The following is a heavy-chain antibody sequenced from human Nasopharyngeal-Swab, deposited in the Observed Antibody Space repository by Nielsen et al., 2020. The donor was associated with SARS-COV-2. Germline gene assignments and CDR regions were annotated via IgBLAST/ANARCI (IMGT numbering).Heavy chain of an antibody. D-gene: IGHD3-10*01. CDR2: ITARGANT. CDR3: AKAYSYGSGSSYATFDS. CDR1: GFTFSNYA. J-gene: IGHJ4*02. V-gene: IGHV3-23*01. Sequence: GESLKIFCAASGFTFSNYAMSWVRQAQGKGLEWVSGITARGANTYHADSVKGRFTISRDNSKNMLYLQIISLRADDTAVYYCAKAYSYGSGSSYATFDSWGQGTLVTVSS.